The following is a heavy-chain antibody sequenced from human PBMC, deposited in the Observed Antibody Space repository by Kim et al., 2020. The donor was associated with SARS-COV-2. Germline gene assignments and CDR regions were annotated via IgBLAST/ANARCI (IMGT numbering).Heavy chain of an antibody. Sequence: SETLSLTCTVSGGAISSSSYYWGWIRQPPGRGLEWMGSIYYSGSTYYNPSLTSRVTILVDTSKNQFSLTLSSVTAARTAVYYCVRSGIAARYCMDVWGRG. CDR2: IYYSGST. D-gene: IGHD6-6*01. CDR3: VRSGIAARYCMDV. V-gene: IGHV4-39*01. CDR1: GGAISSSSYY. J-gene: IGHJ6*03.